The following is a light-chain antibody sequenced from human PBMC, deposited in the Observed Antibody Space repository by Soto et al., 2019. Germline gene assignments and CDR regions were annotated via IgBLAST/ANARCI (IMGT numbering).Light chain of an antibody. J-gene: IGKJ5*01. V-gene: IGKV2D-29*01. CDR2: EVS. Sequence: DIVVTQTPLSLSVAPGQPASISCRSSQSLLRSDGKTFLYWYVQKSGQPPHLLIYEVSNRFSGVPDRVSGSGSGTDFTLKISRVEAEDVGVYYCMQSMHLPITFGQGTRLEIK. CDR1: QSLLRSDGKTF. CDR3: MQSMHLPIT.